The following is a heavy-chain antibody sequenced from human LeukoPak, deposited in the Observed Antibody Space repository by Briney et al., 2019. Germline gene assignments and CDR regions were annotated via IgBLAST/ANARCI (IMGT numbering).Heavy chain of an antibody. J-gene: IGHJ4*02. CDR1: GSTFSSYS. D-gene: IGHD5-18*01. V-gene: IGHV3-48*01. Sequence: PGGSLRLSYAASGSTFSSYSMHWARQAPGKGLEWISYIGSSGNTKYYADSVKGRFTISRDNAKNSLYLQMNSLRAEDMAVYYCARVDRYGFDYWGQGTLVTVSS. CDR3: ARVDRYGFDY. CDR2: IGSSGNTK.